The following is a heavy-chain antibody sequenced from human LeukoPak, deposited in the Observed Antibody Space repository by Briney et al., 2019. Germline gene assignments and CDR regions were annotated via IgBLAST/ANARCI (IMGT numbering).Heavy chain of an antibody. J-gene: IGHJ4*02. Sequence: PSETPSLTCTVSGGSISSYYWIWMRQPPGKGLEWIGYIHYSGNTNYNPSLKSRVTISVDTSKNQFSLKLTSVTAADTAVYYCARVGNWNYALVNYYFDYWGQGTLVTVSS. CDR2: IHYSGNT. CDR1: GGSISSYY. CDR3: ARVGNWNYALVNYYFDY. D-gene: IGHD1-20*01. V-gene: IGHV4-59*01.